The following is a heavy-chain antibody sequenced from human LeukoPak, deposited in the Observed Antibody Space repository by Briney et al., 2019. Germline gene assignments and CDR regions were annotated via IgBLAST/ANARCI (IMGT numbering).Heavy chain of an antibody. D-gene: IGHD2-2*01. CDR1: GYTFTDYY. CDR3: ARDVVPAARTHWFDP. Sequence: ASVKVSCKTSGYTFTDYYVHWVRQAPGQGLEWMGWISAYNGNTNYAQKLQGRVTMTTDTSTSTAYMELRSLRSDDTAVYYCARDVVPAARTHWFDPWGQGTLVTVSS. V-gene: IGHV1-18*04. J-gene: IGHJ5*02. CDR2: ISAYNGNT.